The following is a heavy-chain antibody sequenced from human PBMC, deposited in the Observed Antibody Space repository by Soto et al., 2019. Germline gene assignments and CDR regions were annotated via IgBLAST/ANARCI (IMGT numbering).Heavy chain of an antibody. CDR3: TTHYYEGGGYYGYFQH. CDR2: IKSKTDGGTL. CDR1: GFTFNNAW. V-gene: IGHV3-15*07. D-gene: IGHD3-22*01. Sequence: EVQLVESGGGLVKPGGSLRLSCAASGFTFNNAWLNWVLQAPGKGLEWVGRIKSKTDGGTLDYAAPVKGRFTISRDDSKNTLYLQMNSLRGEDTAVYYCTTHYYEGGGYYGYFQHWGQGTLVTVSS. J-gene: IGHJ1*01.